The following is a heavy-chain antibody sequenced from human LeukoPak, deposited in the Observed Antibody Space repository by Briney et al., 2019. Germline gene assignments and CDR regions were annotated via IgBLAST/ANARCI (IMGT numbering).Heavy chain of an antibody. D-gene: IGHD3-9*01. CDR2: IIPIFGTA. Sequence: ASVKVSCKASGGTFISYATSWVRQAPGQGLEWMGGIIPIFGTANYAQKFQGRVTITADESTSTAYMELSSLRSEDTAVYYCATCLRYFDWLQVAYFDYWGQGTLVTVSS. V-gene: IGHV1-69*13. J-gene: IGHJ4*02. CDR3: ATCLRYFDWLQVAYFDY. CDR1: GGTFISYA.